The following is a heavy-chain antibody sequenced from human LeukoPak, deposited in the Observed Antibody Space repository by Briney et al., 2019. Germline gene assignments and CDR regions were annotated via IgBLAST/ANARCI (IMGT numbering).Heavy chain of an antibody. Sequence: ASVKASCKTSGYTLTNYYIHWVRQAPGQGLEWMGIINPSDGNTTYAQKFQGRVTMTGDMSTSTVYMELSSLRSEDTALYYCARGLVVVTAVPLWGPHNWFDTWGQGTLVTVSS. V-gene: IGHV1-46*01. D-gene: IGHD2-21*02. J-gene: IGHJ5*02. CDR3: ARGLVVVTAVPLWGPHNWFDT. CDR2: INPSDGNT. CDR1: GYTLTNYY.